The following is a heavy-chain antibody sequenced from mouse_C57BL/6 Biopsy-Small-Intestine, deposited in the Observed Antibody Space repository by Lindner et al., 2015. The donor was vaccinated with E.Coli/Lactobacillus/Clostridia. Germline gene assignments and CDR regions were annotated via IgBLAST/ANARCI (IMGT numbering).Heavy chain of an antibody. D-gene: IGHD1-1*01. V-gene: IGHV3-3*01. CDR3: ARDYYSGSHWYFDV. J-gene: IGHJ1*03. Sequence: EVQLQESGPGLVRPSQTLSLTCTVTGFSINSDCYWIWIRQFPGNKLEYIGYTFYSGITYYNPSLESRTYITRDTSKNQFSLKLSSVTTEDTATYYCARDYYSGSHWYFDVWGTGTTVTVSS. CDR2: TFYSGIT. CDR1: GFSINSDCY.